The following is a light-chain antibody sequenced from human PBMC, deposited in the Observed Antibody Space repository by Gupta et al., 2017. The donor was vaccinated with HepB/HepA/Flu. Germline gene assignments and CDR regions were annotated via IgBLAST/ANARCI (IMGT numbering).Light chain of an antibody. Sequence: DIQMTQSPSSLSASVGDRVTIPCRASQDIKNNLGWYEHKPGKAPKRLIYVASSLQSGVPSRCSGSGYGTEFNLTISSLQPEDFASYCCLQYNSFPLTFGGGTKVEIK. CDR3: LQYNSFPLT. CDR1: QDIKNN. V-gene: IGKV1-17*01. J-gene: IGKJ4*01. CDR2: VAS.